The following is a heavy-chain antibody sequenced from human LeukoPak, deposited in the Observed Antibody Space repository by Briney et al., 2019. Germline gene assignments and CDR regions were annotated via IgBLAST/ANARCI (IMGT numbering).Heavy chain of an antibody. D-gene: IGHD3-10*01. CDR2: IKHDGST. Sequence: PSETLSLTCAVYGGSFSGDFWSWLRQSPGKGLEWIGEIKHDGSTTYNPSLKSRVTISVDTPKNQFSLKLSSVTAADTAVYYCARGRGGAFDIWGQGTMVNVSS. CDR3: ARGRGGAFDI. J-gene: IGHJ3*02. V-gene: IGHV4-34*01. CDR1: GGSFSGDF.